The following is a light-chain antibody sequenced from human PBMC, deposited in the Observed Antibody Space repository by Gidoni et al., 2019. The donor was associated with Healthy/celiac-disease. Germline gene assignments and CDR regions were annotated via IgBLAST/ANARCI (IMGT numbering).Light chain of an antibody. CDR2: DVS. Sequence: QSALTQPASVSWSPGKSITISCTGTSSDVGGYNYASWDQHHPGKAPNLMIYDVSNRPSGVSNRFSGSKSGNTAALTISGLQAEDEADYYCSSYTSSSTLEVFGTGTKVTVL. CDR1: SSDVGGYNY. J-gene: IGLJ1*01. V-gene: IGLV2-14*03. CDR3: SSYTSSSTLEV.